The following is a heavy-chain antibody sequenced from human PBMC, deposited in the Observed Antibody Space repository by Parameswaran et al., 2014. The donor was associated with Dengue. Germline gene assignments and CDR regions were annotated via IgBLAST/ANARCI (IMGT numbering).Heavy chain of an antibody. D-gene: IGHD6-13*01. J-gene: IGHJ1*01. Sequence: RWIRQPPGKGLEWIGYVYHSGSAYYNSSLKSRVTISLDTSKNQFSLNLSSVTAADTAVYYCARAAAAYTEEYFHLWGQGTLVTVSS. CDR3: ARAAAAYTEEYFHL. CDR2: VYHSGSA. V-gene: IGHV4-31*02.